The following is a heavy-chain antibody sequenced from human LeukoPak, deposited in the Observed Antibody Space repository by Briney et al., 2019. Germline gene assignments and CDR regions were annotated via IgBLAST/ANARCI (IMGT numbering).Heavy chain of an antibody. CDR3: ARDIGNSGFNLDY. J-gene: IGHJ4*02. Sequence: GGSLRLSCVVSGFTFSTHGFHWVRQAPGKGLEWVSVIWHDGGRKEYADSVRGRFTISRDNSNLYLQMNSLRAEDTAIYYCARDIGNSGFNLDYWGQGTPVAVSS. CDR2: IWHDGGRK. D-gene: IGHD5-12*01. V-gene: IGHV3-33*01. CDR1: GFTFSTHG.